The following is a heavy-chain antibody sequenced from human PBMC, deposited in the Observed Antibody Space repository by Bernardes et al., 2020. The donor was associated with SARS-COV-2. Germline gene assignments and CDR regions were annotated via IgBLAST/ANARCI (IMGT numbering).Heavy chain of an antibody. D-gene: IGHD1-7*01. J-gene: IGHJ5*02. Sequence: ASVKVSCKVSGYTRTELSMHWVRQAPGKGLEWMGGFDPEDGETIYAQKFQGRVTMTEDTSTDTAYMELSSLRSEDTAVYYCATVPPSGTIAWFDPWGQGTLVTVSS. CDR3: ATVPPSGTIAWFDP. V-gene: IGHV1-24*01. CDR2: FDPEDGET. CDR1: GYTRTELS.